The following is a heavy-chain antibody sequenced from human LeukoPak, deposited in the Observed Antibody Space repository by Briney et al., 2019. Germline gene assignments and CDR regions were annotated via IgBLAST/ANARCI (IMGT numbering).Heavy chain of an antibody. CDR1: GFTLSSYA. V-gene: IGHV3-48*04. D-gene: IGHD1-20*01. J-gene: IGHJ3*02. Sequence: GGSLRLSCAVSGFTLSSYAMSWVRQAPGKGLEWVSYISSSGSTIYYADSVKGRFTISRDNAKNSLYLQMNSLRAEDTAVYYCARTRGHNWNRDAFDIWGQGTMVTVSS. CDR2: ISSSGSTI. CDR3: ARTRGHNWNRDAFDI.